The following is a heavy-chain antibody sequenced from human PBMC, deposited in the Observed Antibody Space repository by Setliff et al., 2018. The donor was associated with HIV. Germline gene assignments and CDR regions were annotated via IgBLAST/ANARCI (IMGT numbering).Heavy chain of an antibody. J-gene: IGHJ6*03. Sequence: PSETLSLTCAVSGYSISGGYYWGWIRQPPGKGLEWIGSIYHSGSTYHNPSLKSRVTISVDTSKNQFSLKMSSVTAADTAVYYCARPYSSSSYYYYHMDVWGKGTAVTVSS. V-gene: IGHV4-38-2*01. CDR3: ARPYSSSSYYYYHMDV. CDR2: IYHSGST. D-gene: IGHD6-6*01. CDR1: GYSISGGYY.